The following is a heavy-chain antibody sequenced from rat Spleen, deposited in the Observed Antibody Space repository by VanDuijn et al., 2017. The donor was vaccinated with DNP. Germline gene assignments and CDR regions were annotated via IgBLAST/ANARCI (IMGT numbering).Heavy chain of an antibody. CDR1: GFSFSDYD. V-gene: IGHV5S23*01. CDR3: ARYITGIVFDY. D-gene: IGHD1-4*01. CDR2: ISSRGGST. Sequence: EVQLVESGGGLVQPGTSLKLSCAASGFSFSDYDMAWVRQAPPQGLEWVTAISSRGGSTYYRDSVKGRFTVSRDNTQSRLYLQMDSLRSEDTATYYCARYITGIVFDYWGQGVMVTVSS. J-gene: IGHJ2*01.